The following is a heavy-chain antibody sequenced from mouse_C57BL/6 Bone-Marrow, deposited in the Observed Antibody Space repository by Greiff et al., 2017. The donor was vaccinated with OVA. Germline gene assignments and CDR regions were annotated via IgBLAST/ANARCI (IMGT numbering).Heavy chain of an antibody. J-gene: IGHJ2*01. D-gene: IGHD3-2*02. V-gene: IGHV1-69*01. CDR1: GYTFTSYW. CDR3: ARSRSSVSSYYFDY. CDR2: IDPSDSYT. Sequence: QVQLQQPGAELVMPGASVKLSCTASGYTFTSYWMHWVKQRPGQGLEWIGEIDPSDSYTNYNQKFKGKSTLTVDKSSSTAYMQLSSLTSEDAAVYYCARSRSSVSSYYFDYWGQGTTLTVSS.